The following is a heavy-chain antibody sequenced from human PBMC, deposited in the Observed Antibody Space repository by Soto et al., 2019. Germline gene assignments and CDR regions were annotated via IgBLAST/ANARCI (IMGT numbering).Heavy chain of an antibody. J-gene: IGHJ6*02. D-gene: IGHD4-17*01. CDR2: INAGNGNT. V-gene: IGHV1-3*01. CDR1: GYTFTSYA. Sequence: ASVKVSCKASGYTFTSYAMHWVRQAPGQRLEWMGWINAGNGNTKYSQKFQGRVTITRDTSASTAYMEPSSLRSEDTAVYYCARGSHDYGYYYYGMDVWGQGTTVTVSS. CDR3: ARGSHDYGYYYYGMDV.